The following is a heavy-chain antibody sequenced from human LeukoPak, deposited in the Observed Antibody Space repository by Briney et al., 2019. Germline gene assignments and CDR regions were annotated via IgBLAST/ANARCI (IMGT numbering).Heavy chain of an antibody. Sequence: GASVKVSCKASGGTFSSYAISWVRQAPGQGLEWMGGIIPIFGTANYAQKFQGRVTITADESTSTAYMELSSLRSEDTAVYYCARDRGDFWSGLGAAFDIWGQGTMVTVSS. CDR1: GGTFSSYA. V-gene: IGHV1-69*01. CDR2: IIPIFGTA. CDR3: ARDRGDFWSGLGAAFDI. J-gene: IGHJ3*02. D-gene: IGHD3-3*01.